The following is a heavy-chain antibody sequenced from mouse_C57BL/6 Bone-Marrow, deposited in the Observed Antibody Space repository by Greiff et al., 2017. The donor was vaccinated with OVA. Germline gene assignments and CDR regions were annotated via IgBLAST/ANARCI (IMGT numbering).Heavy chain of an antibody. CDR2: INPNNGGT. CDR1: GYTFTDYY. V-gene: IGHV1-26*01. J-gene: IGHJ4*01. CDR3: ARGIYYDYDGGGFYYAMDY. Sequence: EVQLQQSGPELVKPGASVKISCKASGYTFTDYYMNWVKQSHGKSLEWIGDINPNNGGTSYNQKFKGKATLTVDKSSSTAYMELRSLTSEDSAVYYCARGIYYDYDGGGFYYAMDYWGQGTSVTVSS. D-gene: IGHD2-4*01.